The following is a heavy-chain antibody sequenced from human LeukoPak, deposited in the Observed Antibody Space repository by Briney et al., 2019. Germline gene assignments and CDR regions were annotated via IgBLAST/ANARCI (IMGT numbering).Heavy chain of an antibody. V-gene: IGHV4-59*01. J-gene: IGHJ6*03. CDR1: GVSISSFY. CDR3: AREKYYYDSSGYRDYMDV. D-gene: IGHD3-22*01. Sequence: PSETLSFTGTGSGVSISSFYWSWIRPPPGKGLEWIGYIYYSGSTNYNPFLKSRVTISVDTSKNPFSLKLSSVTAADTAVYYCAREKYYYDSSGYRDYMDVWGKGTTVTVSS. CDR2: IYYSGST.